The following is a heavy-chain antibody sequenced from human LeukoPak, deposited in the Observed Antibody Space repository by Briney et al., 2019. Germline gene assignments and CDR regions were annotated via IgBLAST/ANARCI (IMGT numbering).Heavy chain of an antibody. CDR1: GFTFSSYA. D-gene: IGHD5-18*01. Sequence: GRSLRLSCAASGFTFSSYAMHWVRQAPGKGLEWVAVISYDGSNKYYADSVKGRFTISRDNSKNTLYLQMNSLRAEDTAVYYCARGERYSYGLDAFDIWGQGTMVTVSS. CDR2: ISYDGSNK. V-gene: IGHV3-30-3*01. CDR3: ARGERYSYGLDAFDI. J-gene: IGHJ3*02.